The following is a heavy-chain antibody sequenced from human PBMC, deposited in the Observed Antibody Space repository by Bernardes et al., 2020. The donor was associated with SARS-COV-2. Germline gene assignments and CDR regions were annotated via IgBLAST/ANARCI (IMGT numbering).Heavy chain of an antibody. Sequence: SETLSLTCTVSGGSISSYYWSWIRQPPGKGLEWIGYIYYSGSTNYNPSLKSRVTISVDTSKNQFSLKLSSVTAADTAVYYCARTGFLIGRAHVQWLVLDYWGQGTLVTVSS. CDR3: ARTGFLIGRAHVQWLVLDY. D-gene: IGHD6-19*01. CDR1: GGSISSYY. J-gene: IGHJ4*02. CDR2: IYYSGST. V-gene: IGHV4-59*01.